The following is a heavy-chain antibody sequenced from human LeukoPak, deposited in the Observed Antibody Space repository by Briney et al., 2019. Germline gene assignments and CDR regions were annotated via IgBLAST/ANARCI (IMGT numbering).Heavy chain of an antibody. CDR3: AKASAAGYGDY. CDR1: GFTFSSYA. Sequence: GGSLRLSCAASGFTFSSYAMHWVRQAPGKGLEWVAVISYDGSNKYYADSVKGRFTISRDNSKNTLYLQMNSLRAEDTAVYYCAKASAAGYGDYWGQGTLVTVSS. J-gene: IGHJ4*02. CDR2: ISYDGSNK. D-gene: IGHD6-13*01. V-gene: IGHV3-30-3*01.